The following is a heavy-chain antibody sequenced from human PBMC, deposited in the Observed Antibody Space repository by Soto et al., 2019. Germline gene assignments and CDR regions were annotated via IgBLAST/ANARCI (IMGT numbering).Heavy chain of an antibody. D-gene: IGHD6-19*01. CDR1: GFTLSNTG. Sequence: QVQLVESGGGVVQPGRSLRLSCVASGFTLSNTGMHWVRQAPGKGLEWVAMISHDGSNTYYGHSVKGRFTISRDNSWNTLYLQMDSLRPEDTSVYYCAKDWGSSGWFNWFDPWGQGTLVTVSS. J-gene: IGHJ5*02. V-gene: IGHV3-30*18. CDR3: AKDWGSSGWFNWFDP. CDR2: ISHDGSNT.